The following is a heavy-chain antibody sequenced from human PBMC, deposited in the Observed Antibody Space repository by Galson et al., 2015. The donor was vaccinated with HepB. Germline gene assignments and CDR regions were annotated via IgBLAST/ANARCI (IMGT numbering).Heavy chain of an antibody. Sequence: SLRLSCAASGFTVSSSYMSWVRQAPGKGLEWVSVIYSGGSTYYADSVKGRFTISRDNSKNTLYLQMNSLRAEDTAVYYCAREYRSSPESDAFDIWGQGTMVTVSS. V-gene: IGHV3-53*01. CDR3: AREYRSSPESDAFDI. D-gene: IGHD6-6*01. CDR2: IYSGGST. CDR1: GFTVSSSY. J-gene: IGHJ3*02.